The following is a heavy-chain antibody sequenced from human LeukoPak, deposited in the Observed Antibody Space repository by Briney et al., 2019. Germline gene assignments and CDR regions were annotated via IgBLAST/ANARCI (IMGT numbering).Heavy chain of an antibody. Sequence: GGSLRLSCAASGFTFSTYGMSWVRQAPGKGLEWVSAISGSGGSTYYADSVKGRFTISRDNSKNTLYLQMNSLRAEDTAVYYCAKVGGAYYYDSSGPEGNAFDIWGQGTMVTVSS. CDR2: ISGSGGST. V-gene: IGHV3-23*01. CDR1: GFTFSTYG. D-gene: IGHD3-22*01. J-gene: IGHJ3*02. CDR3: AKVGGAYYYDSSGPEGNAFDI.